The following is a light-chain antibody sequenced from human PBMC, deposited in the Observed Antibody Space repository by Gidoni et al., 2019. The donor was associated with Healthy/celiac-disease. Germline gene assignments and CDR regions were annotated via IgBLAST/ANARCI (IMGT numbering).Light chain of an antibody. J-gene: IGKJ2*01. Sequence: DIQMTQSPPTLSASVGDRVTITCRASQSISSWLAWYQQKPGKAPKLLIYDASSLESGVPSRFSGSGSVTEFTLTISSLQPDDFATYYCQQYNSYLYTFGQGTKLEIK. CDR2: DAS. CDR3: QQYNSYLYT. CDR1: QSISSW. V-gene: IGKV1-5*01.